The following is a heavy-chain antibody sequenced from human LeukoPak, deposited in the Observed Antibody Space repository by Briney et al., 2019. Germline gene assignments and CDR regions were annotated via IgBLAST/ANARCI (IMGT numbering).Heavy chain of an antibody. J-gene: IGHJ4*02. V-gene: IGHV4-39*07. CDR2: IYYSGTT. CDR3: ARDWGEDFGELQHYFDY. Sequence: KSSETLSLTCTVSGGSISSSSYYWGWIRKPPGKRLEWIGSIYYSGTTYYNPSLKSRVTISVDTSKNQFSLKLSSVPAADTAVYYCARDWGEDFGELQHYFDYWGQGTLVTVSS. CDR1: GGSISSSSYY. D-gene: IGHD3-10*01.